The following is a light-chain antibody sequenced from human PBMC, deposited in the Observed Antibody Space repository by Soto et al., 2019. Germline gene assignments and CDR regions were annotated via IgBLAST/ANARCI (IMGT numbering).Light chain of an antibody. CDR2: GAS. J-gene: IGKJ1*01. Sequence: EIVLTQSPGTLSLSPGERATLSCRASQSINSNYLAWYQQKPGQAPRLLMYGASSRATDIPDRISGSGSGTDFTLTISRLEPEDFAVYYCQQYGDSPTWTFGQGTKVEIK. CDR3: QQYGDSPTWT. CDR1: QSINSNY. V-gene: IGKV3-20*01.